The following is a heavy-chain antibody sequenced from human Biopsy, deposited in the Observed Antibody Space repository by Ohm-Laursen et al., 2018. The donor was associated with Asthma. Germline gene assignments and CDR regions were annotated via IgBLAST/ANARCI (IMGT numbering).Heavy chain of an antibody. Sequence: SSVKVSCKASGGMFGNYAISWVRQAPGLGLEWLGGSMTVFGTTNYAQKFQGRVTITADESTSTAYMEVTSLRSEDTAIYYCARCQVGYSSGWSLLLKKIYYSGMDVWGQGTTVTVSS. CDR2: SMTVFGTT. J-gene: IGHJ6*02. V-gene: IGHV1-69*01. D-gene: IGHD6-19*01. CDR3: ARCQVGYSSGWSLLLKKIYYSGMDV. CDR1: GGMFGNYA.